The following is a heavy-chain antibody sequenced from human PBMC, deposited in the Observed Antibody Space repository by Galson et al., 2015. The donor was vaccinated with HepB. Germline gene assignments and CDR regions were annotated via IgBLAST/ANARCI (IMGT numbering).Heavy chain of an antibody. D-gene: IGHD1-26*01. V-gene: IGHV3-23*01. Sequence: SLRLSCAASGLTFSSFAMSWVRQAPGKGLEWVSMIVGSGTRTQYADSVKGRFTIPRGNSKNTLYLQMDSLRGEDTAVYYCAKNKGAGPHYNYCMDVWGKGTTVTVSS. CDR1: GLTFSSFA. CDR2: IVGSGTRT. J-gene: IGHJ6*03. CDR3: AKNKGAGPHYNYCMDV.